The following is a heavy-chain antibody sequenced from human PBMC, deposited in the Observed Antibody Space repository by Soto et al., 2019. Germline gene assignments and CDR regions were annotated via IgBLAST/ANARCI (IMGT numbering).Heavy chain of an antibody. CDR1: GFTFDDYG. J-gene: IGHJ3*02. Sequence: GGSLRLSCAASGFTFDDYGMHWVRQAPGKGLDWVSGISWNSGSIGYADSVNGRFTISRDNAKNSLYLQMNSLRVEDTALYYCAKGQGNWNDGGAFDIWGQGTMVTVSS. V-gene: IGHV3-9*01. D-gene: IGHD1-1*01. CDR3: AKGQGNWNDGGAFDI. CDR2: ISWNSGSI.